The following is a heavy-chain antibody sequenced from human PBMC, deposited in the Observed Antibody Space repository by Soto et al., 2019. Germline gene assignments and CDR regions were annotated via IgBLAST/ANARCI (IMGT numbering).Heavy chain of an antibody. J-gene: IGHJ6*04. CDR1: GFTFSSYA. V-gene: IGHV3-23*01. D-gene: IGHD3-3*01. CDR3: ARVRHDFWSGYSLDV. CDR2: ISGSGGST. Sequence: PGGSLRLSCAASGFTFSSYAMSWVRQAPGKGLEWVSAISGSGGSTYYADSVKGRFTISRDNSKNTLYLQMNSLRAEDTAVYYCARVRHDFWSGYSLDVWGKGTTVTVSA.